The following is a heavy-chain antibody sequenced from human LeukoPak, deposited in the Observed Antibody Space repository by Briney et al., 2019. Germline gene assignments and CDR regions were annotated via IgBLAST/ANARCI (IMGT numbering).Heavy chain of an antibody. CDR1: GDSVSRNSSA. J-gene: IGHJ3*02. CDR3: ANQYSSGWYGAFDI. Sequence: SQTLSLTCAISGDSVSRNSSAWNWIRQSPSRGLEWLGRTYYRSKWYNDYAVSVKSRITINPDTSKNQFSLQLNSVTPEDTAVYYCANQYSSGWYGAFDIWGQGTMVTVSS. V-gene: IGHV6-1*01. CDR2: TYYRSKWYN. D-gene: IGHD6-19*01.